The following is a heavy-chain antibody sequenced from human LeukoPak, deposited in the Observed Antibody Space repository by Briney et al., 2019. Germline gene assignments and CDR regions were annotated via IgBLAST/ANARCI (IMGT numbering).Heavy chain of an antibody. J-gene: IGHJ6*02. CDR2: IIPIFGTA. CDR3: ASIEYSSSSAVYYYGMDV. CDR1: GCTFSSYA. Sequence: SVKVSCKASGCTFSSYAISWVRQAPGQGLEWMGGIIPIFGTANYAQKFQGRVTITADESTSTAYMELSSLRSEDTAVYYCASIEYSSSSAVYYYGMDVWGQGTTVTVSS. V-gene: IGHV1-69*13. D-gene: IGHD6-6*01.